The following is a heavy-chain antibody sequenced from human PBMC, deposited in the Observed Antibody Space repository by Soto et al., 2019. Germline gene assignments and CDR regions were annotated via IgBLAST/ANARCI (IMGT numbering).Heavy chain of an antibody. Sequence: SETLSLTCTVSGGSVSSGSYYWSWIRQPPGKGLEWIGYIYYSGSTNYNPSLKSRVTISVDTSKNQFSLKLSSVTAADTAVYYCARDQAWAIFGVVTGRNWFDPWGQGTLVTVSS. D-gene: IGHD3-3*01. J-gene: IGHJ5*02. CDR1: GGSVSSGSYY. CDR2: IYYSGST. V-gene: IGHV4-61*01. CDR3: ARDQAWAIFGVVTGRNWFDP.